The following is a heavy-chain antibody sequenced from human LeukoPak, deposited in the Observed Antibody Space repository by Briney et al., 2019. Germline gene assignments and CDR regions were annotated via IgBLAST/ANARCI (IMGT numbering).Heavy chain of an antibody. V-gene: IGHV3-48*01. Sequence: PGGSLRLSCVASGFTFSTYSMNWVRQAPGKGLEWVSYISSSSSTIYYADSVQGRFTISRDNAKNSLFLHMNSLRAEDTAVYYCARDPLVAVTYYYYYMDVWGKGTTVTVSS. J-gene: IGHJ6*03. CDR1: GFTFSTYS. CDR3: ARDPLVAVTYYYYYMDV. D-gene: IGHD6-19*01. CDR2: ISSSSSTI.